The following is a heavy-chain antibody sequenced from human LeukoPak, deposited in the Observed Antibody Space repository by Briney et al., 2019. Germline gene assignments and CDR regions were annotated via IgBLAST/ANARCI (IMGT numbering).Heavy chain of an antibody. V-gene: IGHV3-21*01. CDR3: ARDPRLRNHAFDI. Sequence: KPGGSLRLSCAASGFTFSSYSMNWVRQAPGKGLEWVSSISSSSSYIYYADSVKGRFTISRDNAKNSLYLQMNSLRAEDTAVYYCARDPRLRNHAFDIWGQGTMVTVSS. CDR2: ISSSSSYI. CDR1: GFTFSSYS. D-gene: IGHD4-17*01. J-gene: IGHJ3*02.